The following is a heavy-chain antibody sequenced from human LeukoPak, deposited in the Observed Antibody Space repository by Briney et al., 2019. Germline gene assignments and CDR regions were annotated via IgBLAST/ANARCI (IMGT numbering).Heavy chain of an antibody. CDR1: GYTFTTYN. CDR2: ISGYNGNT. J-gene: IGHJ4*02. CDR3: ARQTGSGLFILP. Sequence: ASVKVSCKASGYTFTTYNINWVRQAPGQGLEWMGWISGYNGNTNYAQKLQGRVTMTTDTSTSTAYMELRSLKSDDTAVYYCARQTGSGLFILPGGQGTLVTVSS. D-gene: IGHD3/OR15-3a*01. V-gene: IGHV1-18*01.